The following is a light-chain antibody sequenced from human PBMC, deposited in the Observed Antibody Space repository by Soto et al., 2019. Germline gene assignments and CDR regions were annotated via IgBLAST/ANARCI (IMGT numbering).Light chain of an antibody. V-gene: IGKV2-28*01. CDR1: QSLLHRNGYNY. J-gene: IGKJ1*01. Sequence: DIVMTQSPVSQPVTPGEAASISCRSSQSLLHRNGYNYVDWYLQRPGQSPQLLIYVGSNRASRVPDRFSGSGSGTDFTLKISRVEAEDVGIYYCMQSLQTPWTFGQGTKVEIK. CDR3: MQSLQTPWT. CDR2: VGS.